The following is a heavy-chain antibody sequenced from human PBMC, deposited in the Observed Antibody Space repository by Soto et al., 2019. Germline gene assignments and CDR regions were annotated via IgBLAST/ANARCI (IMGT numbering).Heavy chain of an antibody. V-gene: IGHV5-51*01. CDR3: ARSSATYYDILTGSYYGMDV. Sequence: GESLKISCKGSGYSFTSYWIGWVRQMPGKGLEWMGIIYPGDSDTRYSPSFQGQVTISADKSISTAYLQWSSLKASDTAMYYCARSSATYYDILTGSYYGMDVWGQGTTVTVSS. J-gene: IGHJ6*02. CDR1: GYSFTSYW. D-gene: IGHD3-9*01. CDR2: IYPGDSDT.